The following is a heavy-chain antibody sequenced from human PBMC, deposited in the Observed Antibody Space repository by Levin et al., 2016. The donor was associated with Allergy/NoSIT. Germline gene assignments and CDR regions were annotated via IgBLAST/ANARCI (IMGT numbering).Heavy chain of an antibody. J-gene: IGHJ3*02. CDR2: IYYSGST. CDR3: ARDRDFWSGSDAFDI. D-gene: IGHD3-3*01. V-gene: IGHV4-31*02. Sequence: WIRQPPGKGLEWIGYIYYSGSTYYNPSLKSRVTISVDTSKNQFSLKLSSVTAADTAVYYCARDRDFWSGSDAFDIWGQGTMVTVSS.